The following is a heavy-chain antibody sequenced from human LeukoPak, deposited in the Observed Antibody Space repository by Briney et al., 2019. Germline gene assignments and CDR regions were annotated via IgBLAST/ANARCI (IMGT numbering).Heavy chain of an antibody. J-gene: IGHJ4*02. CDR3: ARDVGDTAMVALY. D-gene: IGHD5-18*01. CDR2: ISAYNGNT. V-gene: IGHV1-18*01. Sequence: GESLKISCKGSGYSFTSYGISWVRQAPGQGLEWMGWISAYNGNTNYSQKLQGRVTMTTDTSTSTAYMELRSLRSGDTAVYYCARDVGDTAMVALYWGQGTLVTVSS. CDR1: GYSFTSYG.